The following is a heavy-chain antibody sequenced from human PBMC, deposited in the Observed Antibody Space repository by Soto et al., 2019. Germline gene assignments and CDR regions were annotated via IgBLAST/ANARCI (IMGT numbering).Heavy chain of an antibody. J-gene: IGHJ6*02. CDR3: ARHGGIAYCSSTSCPPGSMDV. Sequence: SETLSLTCTVSGGSISSSSYYWGWIRQPPGKGLEWIGSIYYSGSTYYNPSLKSRVTISVDTSKNQFSLKLSSVTAADTAVYYCARHGGIAYCSSTSCPPGSMDVWGQGTTVIVSS. V-gene: IGHV4-39*01. CDR2: IYYSGST. CDR1: GGSISSSSYY. D-gene: IGHD2-2*01.